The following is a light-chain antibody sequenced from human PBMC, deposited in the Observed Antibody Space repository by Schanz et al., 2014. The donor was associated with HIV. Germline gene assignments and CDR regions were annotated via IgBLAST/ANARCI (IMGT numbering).Light chain of an antibody. V-gene: IGKV3-20*01. J-gene: IGKJ2*01. CDR1: QSVSTN. Sequence: EIVMTQSPATLSVSPGERATLSCRARQSVSTNLAWYQKNPGQAPRLLIYGAFSRATGIPDRFSGSGSGTDFTLTISRLEPEDFAVYYCQQYGSSSYTFGQGTKVEIK. CDR3: QQYGSSSYT. CDR2: GAF.